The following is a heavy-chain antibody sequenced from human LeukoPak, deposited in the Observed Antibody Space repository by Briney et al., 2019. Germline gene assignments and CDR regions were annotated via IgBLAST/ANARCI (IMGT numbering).Heavy chain of an antibody. J-gene: IGHJ5*02. Sequence: PGGSLRLSCAASGFTFSDYAMHWVRQAPGKGLEWVSSISTTSYYIYYADSVKGRFTISRDNAKNSLYLQMNSLRAEDTAVYYCARDEGLSWFDPWGQGTLVTVAS. CDR2: ISTTSYYI. CDR1: GFTFSDYA. V-gene: IGHV3-21*06. CDR3: ARDEGLSWFDP.